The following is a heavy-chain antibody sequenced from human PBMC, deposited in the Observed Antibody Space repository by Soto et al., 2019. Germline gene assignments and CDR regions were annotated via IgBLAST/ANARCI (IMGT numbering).Heavy chain of an antibody. Sequence: GESLKISCKGSGYSFAGYWITWVRQKPGKGLEWMGRIDPSDSQTYYSPSFRGHVTISVTKSINTVFLQWSSLRASDTAMYYCARQIYDSDTGPNFQYYFDSWDQGTPVTVSS. J-gene: IGHJ4*02. CDR3: ARQIYDSDTGPNFQYYFDS. CDR2: IDPSDSQT. V-gene: IGHV5-10-1*01. D-gene: IGHD3-22*01. CDR1: GYSFAGYW.